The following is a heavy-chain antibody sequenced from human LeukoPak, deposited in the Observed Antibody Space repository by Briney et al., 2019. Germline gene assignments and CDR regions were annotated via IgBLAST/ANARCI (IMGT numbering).Heavy chain of an antibody. CDR3: ARGTYYYDNSGYYYLDY. Sequence: SQTLSLTCTVSGGSISSGGYYWSWIRQHPGKGLEWIGYIYYSGSTYYNPSLKSRVTISVDTSKNQFSLKLSSVTAADTAVYYCARGTYYYDNSGYYYLDYWGQGTLVTVSS. J-gene: IGHJ4*02. CDR2: IYYSGST. V-gene: IGHV4-31*03. CDR1: GGSISSGGYY. D-gene: IGHD3-22*01.